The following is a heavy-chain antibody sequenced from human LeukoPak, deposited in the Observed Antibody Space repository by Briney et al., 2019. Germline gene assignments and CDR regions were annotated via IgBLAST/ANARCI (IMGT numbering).Heavy chain of an antibody. J-gene: IGHJ4*02. Sequence: GGSLKLSCAASGFTFSSYAMHWVRQAPGQGLEYVSAISSNGGSTYYANSVKGRFTISRDNSKNTLYLQMGSLRAEDMAVYYCARGLVVVPAAIAYWGQGTLVTVSS. CDR3: ARGLVVVPAAIAY. CDR1: GFTFSSYA. CDR2: ISSNGGST. D-gene: IGHD2-2*02. V-gene: IGHV3-64*01.